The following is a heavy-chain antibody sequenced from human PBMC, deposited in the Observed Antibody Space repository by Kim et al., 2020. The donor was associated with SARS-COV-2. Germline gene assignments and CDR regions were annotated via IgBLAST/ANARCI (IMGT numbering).Heavy chain of an antibody. J-gene: IGHJ3*02. Sequence: GGSLRLSCAASGFVFSAYGMHLVRQVPGKGLDWVAVIWNDGSKQYYADSVKGRFTISRDDSKNTLYLQMNSLRAEDTAIYYCATGLYTGTPGNDAFNIWGQGTMVTVSS. CDR1: GFVFSAYG. V-gene: IGHV3-33*01. CDR3: ATGLYTGTPGNDAFNI. D-gene: IGHD1-1*01. CDR2: IWNDGSKQ.